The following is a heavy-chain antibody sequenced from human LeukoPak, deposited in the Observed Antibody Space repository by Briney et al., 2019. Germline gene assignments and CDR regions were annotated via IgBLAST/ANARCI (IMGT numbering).Heavy chain of an antibody. CDR3: ARFSEIAVGNYYDSSGPFDY. CDR2: IIPIFGTA. CDR1: GGTFSSYA. D-gene: IGHD3-22*01. V-gene: IGHV1-69*06. Sequence: SVKVSCKASGGTFSSYAISWVRQAPGQGLEWMGGIIPIFGTANYAQKFQGRVTITADKSTSTAYMELSSLRSEDTAVYYCARFSEIAVGNYYDSSGPFDYWGQGTLVTVSS. J-gene: IGHJ4*02.